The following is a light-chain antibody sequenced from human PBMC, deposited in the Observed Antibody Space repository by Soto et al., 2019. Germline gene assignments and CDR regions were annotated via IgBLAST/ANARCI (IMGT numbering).Light chain of an antibody. CDR2: DAS. J-gene: IGKJ5*01. V-gene: IGKV1-39*01. CDR1: QSINRN. CDR3: QQSYSTPP. Sequence: DIELRQSPCSLPASVGDRVGITCRASQSINRNLNWYQQKPGQAPKLLIYDASSLQSGVPSRFSGSGSGTDFTLTISSLQPEDFATYYCQQSYSTPPVGHGTRLEIK.